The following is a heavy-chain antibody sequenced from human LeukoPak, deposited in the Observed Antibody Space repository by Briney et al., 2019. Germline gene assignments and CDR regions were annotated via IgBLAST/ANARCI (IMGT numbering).Heavy chain of an antibody. D-gene: IGHD4-17*01. V-gene: IGHV4-34*01. CDR1: GGSFSGYY. Sequence: SETLSLTCAVYGGSFSGYYWTWIRQPPGKGLKWIGEINHSGSTNYNPSLKSRVTISVDTSKNQFSLKLSSVTAADTAVYYCARGGTLRYYYYGMDVWGQGTTVTVSS. CDR2: INHSGST. J-gene: IGHJ6*02. CDR3: ARGGTLRYYYYGMDV.